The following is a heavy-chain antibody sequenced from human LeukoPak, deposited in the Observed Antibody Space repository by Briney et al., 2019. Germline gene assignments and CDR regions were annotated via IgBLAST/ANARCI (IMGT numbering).Heavy chain of an antibody. CDR1: GFTFSSYS. CDR3: ARNYGSGSYGDY. Sequence: GGSPRLSCVASGFTFSSYSMNWVGQAPGKGLEWVSSISSSSSYIYYADSVKGRFTISRDNAKNSLYLQMNSLRAEDTAVYYCARNYGSGSYGDYWGQGTLVTVSS. CDR2: ISSSSSYI. V-gene: IGHV3-21*01. J-gene: IGHJ4*02. D-gene: IGHD3-10*01.